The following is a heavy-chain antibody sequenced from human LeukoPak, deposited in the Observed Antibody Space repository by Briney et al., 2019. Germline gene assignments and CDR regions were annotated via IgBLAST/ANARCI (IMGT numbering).Heavy chain of an antibody. CDR2: ITTGSSHI. CDR3: ARDAWYCSSTDCYYQHYYYMDV. V-gene: IGHV3-21*01. D-gene: IGHD2-2*01. J-gene: IGHJ6*03. CDR1: GFTFSSYS. Sequence: GGSLRLSCAASGFTFSSYSMNWVRQAPGRGPEWVSSITTGSSHIYYADSVKGRFTISRDNAKNSLYLQMNSLRAEDTAVYYCARDAWYCSSTDCYYQHYYYMDVWGKGTTVTISS.